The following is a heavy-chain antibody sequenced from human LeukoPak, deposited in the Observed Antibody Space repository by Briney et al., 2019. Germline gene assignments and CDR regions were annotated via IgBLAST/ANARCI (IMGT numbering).Heavy chain of an antibody. V-gene: IGHV4-39*07. CDR2: IYYSGST. CDR1: GGSISSSSYY. D-gene: IGHD3-16*01. J-gene: IGHJ4*02. CDR3: ARSRRGVILY. Sequence: SETLSLTCTVSGGSISSSSYYWGWIRQPPGKGLEWIGSIYYSGSTNYNPSLKSRVTISVDTSKNQFSLKLSSVTAADTAVYYCARSRRGVILYWGQGTLVTVSS.